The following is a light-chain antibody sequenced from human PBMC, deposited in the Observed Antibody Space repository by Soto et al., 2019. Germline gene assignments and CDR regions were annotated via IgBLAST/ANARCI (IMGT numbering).Light chain of an antibody. J-gene: IGKJ2*01. CDR3: QQYNDWPPRYT. CDR1: QSVSSN. CDR2: GAS. V-gene: IGKV3-15*01. Sequence: EIVMTQSPATLSVSPGERATLSCRASQSVSSNLAWFQQRPGQAPRLLIYGASTRATGVPARFSGSGSGTDFTLTISSLQSEDFAVYYCQQYNDWPPRYTFGQGTKREIK.